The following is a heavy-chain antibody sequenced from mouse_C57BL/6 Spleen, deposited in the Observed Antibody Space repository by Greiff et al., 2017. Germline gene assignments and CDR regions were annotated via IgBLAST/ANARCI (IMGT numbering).Heavy chain of an antibody. J-gene: IGHJ3*01. Sequence: EVKLLESGGDLVKPGGSLKLSCAASGFTFSSYGMSWVSQTPDQGLEWVATINSGGSYTYYPDSVKERFTIARDKAKNTLYLQMSSLKSEDTAMYECARPSTTVLDWFAYWGQAILVTVSA. CDR2: INSGGSYT. CDR1: GFTFSSYG. CDR3: ARPSTTVLDWFAY. D-gene: IGHD1-1*01. V-gene: IGHV5-6*01.